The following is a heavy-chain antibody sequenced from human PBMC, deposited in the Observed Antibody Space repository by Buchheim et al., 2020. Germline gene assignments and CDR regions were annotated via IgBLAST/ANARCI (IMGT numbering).Heavy chain of an antibody. CDR3: ARDRGSGYDLYGMDV. V-gene: IGHV3-30-3*01. Sequence: QVQLVESGGGVVQPGRSLRLSCAASGFTFSSYAMHWVRQAPGKGLEWVAVISYDGSNKYYAGSVKGRFTISRDNSKNTLYLQMNSLRAEDTAVYYCARDRGSGYDLYGMDVWGQGTT. CDR1: GFTFSSYA. CDR2: ISYDGSNK. D-gene: IGHD2-15*01. J-gene: IGHJ6*02.